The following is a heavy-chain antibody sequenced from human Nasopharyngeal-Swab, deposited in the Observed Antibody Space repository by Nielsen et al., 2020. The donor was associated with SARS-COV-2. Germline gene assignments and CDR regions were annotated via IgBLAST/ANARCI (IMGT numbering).Heavy chain of an antibody. CDR3: AKFRDIIDAFDI. Sequence: GESLKISCAASGFTFSSYAMSWVRQAPGKGLEWVSAISGSGGSTYYADSVKGRFTISRDNSKNTLYLQMNGLRAEDTAVYYCAKFRDIIDAFDIWGQGTMVTVSS. CDR2: ISGSGGST. CDR1: GFTFSSYA. V-gene: IGHV3-23*01. J-gene: IGHJ3*02. D-gene: IGHD2-15*01.